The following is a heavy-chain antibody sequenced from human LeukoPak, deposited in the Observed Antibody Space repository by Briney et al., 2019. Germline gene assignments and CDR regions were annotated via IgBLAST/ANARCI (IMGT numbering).Heavy chain of an antibody. V-gene: IGHV3-7*01. CDR2: IKQDGSEK. CDR3: ARRVLYYDSSGYGTYYYYMDV. Sequence: GSLRLSCAASGFTFSSYWMSWVRQAPGKGLEWVANIKQDGSEKYYVDSVKGRFTISRDNAKSSLYLQMNSLRAEDTAVYYCARRVLYYDSSGYGTYYYYMDVWGKGTTVTVSS. J-gene: IGHJ6*03. D-gene: IGHD3-22*01. CDR1: GFTFSSYW.